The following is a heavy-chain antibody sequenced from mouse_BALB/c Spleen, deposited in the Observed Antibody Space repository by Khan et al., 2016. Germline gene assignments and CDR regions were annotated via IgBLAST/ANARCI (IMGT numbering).Heavy chain of an antibody. J-gene: IGHJ1*01. CDR1: GFTFTDYY. CDR3: ARGGNCWYFDV. D-gene: IGHD4-1*02. CDR2: ISDGGSYT. Sequence: EVELVESGGGLVKPGGSLKLSCAASGFTFTDYYMYWVRQTPEKRLEWVATISDGGSYTSYPDSVKGRFTISRDNAKNNPYLQMSSLKSEDTAMYYCARGGNCWYFDVWGAGTTVTVS. V-gene: IGHV5-4*02.